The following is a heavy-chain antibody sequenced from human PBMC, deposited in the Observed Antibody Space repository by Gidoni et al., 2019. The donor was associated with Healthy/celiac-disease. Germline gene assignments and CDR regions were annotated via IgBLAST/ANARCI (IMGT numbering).Heavy chain of an antibody. J-gene: IGHJ4*02. D-gene: IGHD2-8*01. V-gene: IGHV1-2*02. CDR2: INPDSGGT. CDR1: GYPFTGHH. Sequence: QVQLVKSGAEVKKPGASVKVSRKASGYPFTGHHMHWVRQAPGQGLEWMGWINPDSGGTNYAQKFQGRVTMTRDTSISTAYMELSRLRSDDTAVYYCARVSGLSIVLMVYALDYWGQGTLVTVSS. CDR3: ARVSGLSIVLMVYALDY.